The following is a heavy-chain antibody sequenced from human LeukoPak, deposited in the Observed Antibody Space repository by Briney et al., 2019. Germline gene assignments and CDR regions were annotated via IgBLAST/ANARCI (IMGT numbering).Heavy chain of an antibody. D-gene: IGHD3-10*01. V-gene: IGHV3-30-3*01. J-gene: IGHJ4*02. CDR1: GFTFSSYA. CDR2: ISYDGSNK. Sequence: GRSLRLSCAASGFTFSSYAMHWVRQAPGKGLEWVAVISYDGSNKYYADSVKGRFTISRDNSKNTLYLQMNSLRAEDTAVYYCARDGGGDITMVYYFDYWGQGTLVTVFS. CDR3: ARDGGGDITMVYYFDY.